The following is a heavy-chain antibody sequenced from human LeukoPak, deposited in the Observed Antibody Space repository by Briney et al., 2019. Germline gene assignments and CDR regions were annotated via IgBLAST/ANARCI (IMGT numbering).Heavy chain of an antibody. D-gene: IGHD4-23*01. V-gene: IGHV1-8*01. CDR1: GYTFTSYD. J-gene: IGHJ4*02. CDR2: MNPNSGNT. CDR3: AIELRWKEY. Sequence: ASVKVSCKASGYTFTSYDINWVRQATGQGLEWLGWMNPNSGNTGYAQKFQGRVTMTSDTSIDTAYMELSSLRSEDTAVYYCAIELRWKEYWGQGTLVTVSS.